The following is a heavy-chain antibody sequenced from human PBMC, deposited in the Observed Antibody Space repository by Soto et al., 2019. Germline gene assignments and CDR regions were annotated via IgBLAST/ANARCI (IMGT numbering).Heavy chain of an antibody. Sequence: EVQLLESGGGLVQPGGSLRLSCVASGFTLSTYAMRWVRQAPGKGLEWVSGITGSGGSTCYADSVKGGFTISRDNAKSTVALHMNSLRAEDTAVYYGVKHRGNPSGAFDIWGQGTMVTVSS. CDR2: ITGSGGST. CDR3: VKHRGNPSGAFDI. J-gene: IGHJ3*02. D-gene: IGHD3-10*01. CDR1: GFTLSTYA. V-gene: IGHV3-23*01.